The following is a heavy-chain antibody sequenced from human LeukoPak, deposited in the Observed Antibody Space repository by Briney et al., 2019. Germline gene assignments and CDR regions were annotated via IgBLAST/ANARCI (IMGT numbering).Heavy chain of an antibody. J-gene: IGHJ1*01. CDR1: GGSISSYY. CDR2: IHYSGST. CDR3: ARSVPQYDSIALYFQH. V-gene: IGHV4-59*01. Sequence: SETLSLTCTVSGGSISSYYWSWIRQPPGKGLEWIGYIHYSGSTNYNPSLKSRVTISVDTSKNQFSLKLSSVTAADTAVYYCARSVPQYDSIALYFQHWGQGTLVTVSS. D-gene: IGHD3-22*01.